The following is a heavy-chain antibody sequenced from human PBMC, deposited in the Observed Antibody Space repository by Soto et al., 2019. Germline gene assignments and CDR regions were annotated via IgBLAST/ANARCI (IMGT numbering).Heavy chain of an antibody. CDR1: GGTFSSNA. CDR3: ARDRGISRNYFDY. CDR2: IIPIFGTA. V-gene: IGHV1-69*13. Sequence: SVKVSCKASGGTFSSNAISWVRQAPGQGLEWMGGIIPIFGTANYAQKFQGRVTITADESTSTAYMELSSLRSEDTAVYYCARDRGISRNYFDYWGQGTLVTVSS. D-gene: IGHD3-10*01. J-gene: IGHJ4*02.